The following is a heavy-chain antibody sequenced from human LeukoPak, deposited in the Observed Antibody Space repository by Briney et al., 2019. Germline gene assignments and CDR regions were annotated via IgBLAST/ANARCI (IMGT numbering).Heavy chain of an antibody. J-gene: IGHJ4*02. Sequence: SETLSLTCAVSGGSISSNSYYWGWIRQPPGKGLEWIGSIYYSGSTYYNPSLKSRVTISVDTSKNQFSLKLSSVTAADTAVYYCARDKYYYGSGSYLFVYWGQGTLVTVSS. D-gene: IGHD3-10*01. V-gene: IGHV4-39*07. CDR2: IYYSGST. CDR1: GGSISSNSYY. CDR3: ARDKYYYGSGSYLFVY.